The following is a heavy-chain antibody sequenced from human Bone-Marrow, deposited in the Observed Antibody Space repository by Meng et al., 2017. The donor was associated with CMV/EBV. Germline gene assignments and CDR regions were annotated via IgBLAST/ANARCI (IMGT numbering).Heavy chain of an antibody. D-gene: IGHD1-26*01. CDR3: HSGSYYGFDY. CDR2: ISSSSSYI. CDR1: GFTFSSYW. V-gene: IGHV3-21*01. Sequence: GESLKISCAASGFTFSSYWMHWVRQAPGKGLVWVSSISSSSSYIYYADSVKGRFTISRDNAKNSLYLQMNSLRAEDTAVYYCHSGSYYGFDYWGQGTLVTVSS. J-gene: IGHJ4*02.